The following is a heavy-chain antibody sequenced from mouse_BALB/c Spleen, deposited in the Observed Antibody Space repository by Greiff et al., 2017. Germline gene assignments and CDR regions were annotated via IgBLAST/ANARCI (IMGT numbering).Heavy chain of an antibody. Sequence: VQLKESGAELVKPGASVKLSCKASGYTFTSYYMYWVKQRPGQGLEWIGEINPSNGGTNFNEKFKSKATLTVDKSSSTAYMQLSSLTSEDSAVYYCTRSDYYDYAWFAYWGQGTLVTVSA. J-gene: IGHJ3*01. CDR1: GYTFTSYY. D-gene: IGHD2-4*01. CDR3: TRSDYYDYAWFAY. CDR2: INPSNGGT. V-gene: IGHV1S81*02.